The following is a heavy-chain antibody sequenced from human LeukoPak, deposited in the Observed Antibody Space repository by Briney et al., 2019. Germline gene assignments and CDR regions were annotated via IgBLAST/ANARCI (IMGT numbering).Heavy chain of an antibody. CDR1: GGTFNYA. J-gene: IGHJ1*01. D-gene: IGHD3-10*01. CDR2: IIPIFGTA. CDR3: VRSDPFGDSLKFIHH. V-gene: IGHV1-69*13. Sequence: SVKVSCKASGGTFNYAIIRVRRAPGQGLEWMGGIIPIFGTANYAQKFQGRVTIIADESTSTVYMELSSLRSEDTAVYYCVRSDPFGDSLKFIHHWGRGTLVTVSS.